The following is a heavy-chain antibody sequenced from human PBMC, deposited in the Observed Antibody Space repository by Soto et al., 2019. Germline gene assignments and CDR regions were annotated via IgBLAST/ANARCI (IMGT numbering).Heavy chain of an antibody. J-gene: IGHJ6*02. CDR1: GFSFSSIGEG. CDR2: IYWDDDK. CDR3: VQSRCGGDCLQSYSSHSYYGLDV. D-gene: IGHD2-21*02. Sequence: QITLKESGPTLVKPTQTLTLTCTFPGFSFSSIGEGVGWIRQPPGKALEWLALIYWDDDKRYSPSLKSRLTIPKDTSKNQAVLTMPTMDPVDPATYYCVQSRCGGDCLQSYSSHSYYGLDVWGQGTTVTVSS. V-gene: IGHV2-5*02.